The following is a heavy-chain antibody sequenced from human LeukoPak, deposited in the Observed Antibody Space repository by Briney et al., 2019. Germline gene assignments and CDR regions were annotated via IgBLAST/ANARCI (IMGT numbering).Heavy chain of an antibody. D-gene: IGHD3-16*01. J-gene: IGHJ6*03. CDR2: IYSGDST. CDR3: ARVWGMGYYYYMDV. V-gene: IGHV3-66*01. Sequence: PGGSLRLSCAASGFTVSSNYMSWVRQAPGKGLEWVSVIYSGDSTYYADSVKGRFTISRDNSKNTLYLQMNSLRAEDTAVYYCARVWGMGYYYYMDVWGKGTTGTISS. CDR1: GFTVSSNY.